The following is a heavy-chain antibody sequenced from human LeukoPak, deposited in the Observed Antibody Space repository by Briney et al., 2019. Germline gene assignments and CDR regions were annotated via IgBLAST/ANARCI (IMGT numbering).Heavy chain of an antibody. CDR2: INPNSGGT. D-gene: IGHD3/OR15-3a*01. Sequence: ASVKVSFKASVYTFTGYYMHWVRQAPGQGLEWMGWINPNSGGTNYAQKFQGRVTMTRDTSISTAYMELSRLRSDDTAVYYCARILDFAMYYFDYWGQGTLVTVSS. J-gene: IGHJ4*02. CDR1: VYTFTGYY. V-gene: IGHV1-2*02. CDR3: ARILDFAMYYFDY.